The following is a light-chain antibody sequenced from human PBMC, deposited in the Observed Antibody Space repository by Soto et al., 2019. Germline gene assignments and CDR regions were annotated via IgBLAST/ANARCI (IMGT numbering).Light chain of an antibody. CDR3: QQYDTFWT. CDR2: DVS. V-gene: IGKV1-5*01. J-gene: IGKJ1*01. Sequence: DIQMTQSPSTLSASVGDRVTITCRASRGISNWLAWYQQKPGKAPKLLIYDVSSLQSGVPSRFSGSGSGTEFTLTITSLQPDDSATYYCQQYDTFWTFGQGTKVDI. CDR1: RGISNW.